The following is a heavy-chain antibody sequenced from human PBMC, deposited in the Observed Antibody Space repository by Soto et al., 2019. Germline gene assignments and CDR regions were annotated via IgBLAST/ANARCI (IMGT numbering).Heavy chain of an antibody. CDR1: GGSFSGYY. V-gene: IGHV3-66*01. J-gene: IGHJ4*02. Sequence: PSETLSLTCAVYGGSFSGYYWSWIRQPPGKGLEWVSVIYSAGSADFADSVKGRFTISRDNSKNALYLQMSSLRAEDTAVYYCASVTSSSDHYFDYWAREPWSPSPQ. D-gene: IGHD6-13*01. CDR2: IYSAGSA. CDR3: ASVTSSSDHYFDY.